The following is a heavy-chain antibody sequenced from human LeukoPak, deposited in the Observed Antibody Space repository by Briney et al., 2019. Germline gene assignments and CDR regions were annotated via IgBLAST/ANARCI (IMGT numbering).Heavy chain of an antibody. D-gene: IGHD3-22*01. CDR3: ARGPWGYYDSSGPLTRRYFQH. Sequence: SETLSLTCTVSGGSINIYYWSWIRQPPGKGLEWIGEINHSGSTNYNPSLKSRVTISVDTSKNQFSLKLSSVTAADTAVYYCARGPWGYYDSSGPLTRRYFQHWGQGTLVTVSS. V-gene: IGHV4-34*01. J-gene: IGHJ1*01. CDR1: GGSINIYY. CDR2: INHSGST.